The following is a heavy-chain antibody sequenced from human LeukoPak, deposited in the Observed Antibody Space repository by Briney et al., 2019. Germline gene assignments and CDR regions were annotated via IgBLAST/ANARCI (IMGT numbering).Heavy chain of an antibody. Sequence: GGSLRVSCAASGFTFSSYAMHWVRQAPGKGLEWVAVISYDGSNKYYADSVKGRFTISRDNSKNTLYLQMNSLRAEDTAVYYCARVGGIAAAVGAFDIWGQGTMVTVSS. CDR1: GFTFSSYA. D-gene: IGHD6-13*01. J-gene: IGHJ3*02. CDR2: ISYDGSNK. V-gene: IGHV3-30*04. CDR3: ARVGGIAAAVGAFDI.